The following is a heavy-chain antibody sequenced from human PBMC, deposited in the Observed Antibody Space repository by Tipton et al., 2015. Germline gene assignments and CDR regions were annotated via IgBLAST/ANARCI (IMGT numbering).Heavy chain of an antibody. Sequence: TLSLTCTVSGGSVSSGSAYHWSWIRQPPGKGLEWIGSISHSGNTYYNPSLKSRVTISVDTSKTQFSLKMSSVTASDTAVYYCARARGRHGGLFDSWGQGILVTVSS. J-gene: IGHJ4*02. V-gene: IGHV4-61*01. CDR3: ARARGRHGGLFDS. CDR2: ISHSGNT. D-gene: IGHD4-23*01. CDR1: GGSVSSGSAYH.